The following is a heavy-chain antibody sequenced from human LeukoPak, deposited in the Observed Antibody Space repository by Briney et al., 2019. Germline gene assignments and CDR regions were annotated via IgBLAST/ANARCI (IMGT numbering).Heavy chain of an antibody. J-gene: IGHJ6*03. CDR3: ARVVDCSSTSCYTYYYYYYMDV. CDR2: ISSSSSTI. D-gene: IGHD2-2*02. CDR1: GFTFSSYS. V-gene: IGHV3-48*01. Sequence: GGSLRLSCAASGFTFSSYSMNWVRLAPGKGLEWVSYISSSSSTIYYADSVKGRFTISRDNAKNSLYLQMNSLRAEDTAVYYCARVVDCSSTSCYTYYYYYYMDVWGKGTTVTVSS.